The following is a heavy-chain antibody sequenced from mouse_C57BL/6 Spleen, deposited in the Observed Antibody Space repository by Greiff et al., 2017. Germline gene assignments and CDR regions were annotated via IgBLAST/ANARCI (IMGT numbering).Heavy chain of an antibody. Sequence: VQLQQSGAELVRPGASVTLSCKASGYTFTDYEMNWVKQTPVHGLEWIGAIDPETGGTAYNQKFKGKAILTADKSSRTAYMELRSLTSEDSAVYYCTRKGYYYGTPFAYWGQGTLVTVSA. CDR1: GYTFTDYE. J-gene: IGHJ3*01. CDR2: IDPETGGT. V-gene: IGHV1-15*01. D-gene: IGHD1-1*01. CDR3: TRKGYYYGTPFAY.